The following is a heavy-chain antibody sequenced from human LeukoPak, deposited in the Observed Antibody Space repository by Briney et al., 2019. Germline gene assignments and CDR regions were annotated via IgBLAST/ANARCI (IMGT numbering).Heavy chain of an antibody. CDR3: ARLRRVGATPFDY. Sequence: PSETLSLTCIVSGYSISSVYYWGWIRQPPGKGLEWIGSIYHSGSTYYNPSLKSRVTISVDTSKNQFSLKLSSVTAADTAMYYCARLRRVGATPFDYWGQGTLVTASS. CDR1: GYSISSVYY. CDR2: IYHSGST. D-gene: IGHD1-26*01. J-gene: IGHJ4*02. V-gene: IGHV4-38-2*02.